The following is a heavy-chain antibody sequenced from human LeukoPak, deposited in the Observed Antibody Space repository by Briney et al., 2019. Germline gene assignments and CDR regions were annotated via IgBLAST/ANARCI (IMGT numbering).Heavy chain of an antibody. CDR1: GGSISSYY. V-gene: IGHV4-59*12. D-gene: IGHD2/OR15-2a*01. J-gene: IGHJ5*02. Sequence: PSETLSLTCTVSGGSISSYYWSWIRQPPGKGLEWIGYIYYSGSTNYNPSLKSRVTISVDTSKNQFSLKLSSVTAADTAVYYCAREGGILYWFDPWGQGTLVTVSS. CDR3: AREGGILYWFDP. CDR2: IYYSGST.